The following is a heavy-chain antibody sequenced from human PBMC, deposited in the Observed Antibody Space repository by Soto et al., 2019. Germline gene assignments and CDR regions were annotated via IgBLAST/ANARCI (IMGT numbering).Heavy chain of an antibody. CDR2: IYYSGST. V-gene: IGHV4-31*03. D-gene: IGHD2-15*01. CDR3: ARVRYCSGGSCYPRFDP. CDR1: GGSISSGGYY. J-gene: IGHJ5*02. Sequence: QVQLQESGPGLVKPSQTLSLPCTVSGGSISSGGYYWSWIRQHPGKGLEWIGSIYYSGSTYYNPSLKRRVTISVDTSKNPFSLKLSSVTAADTAVYYCARVRYCSGGSCYPRFDPWGQGTLVTVSS.